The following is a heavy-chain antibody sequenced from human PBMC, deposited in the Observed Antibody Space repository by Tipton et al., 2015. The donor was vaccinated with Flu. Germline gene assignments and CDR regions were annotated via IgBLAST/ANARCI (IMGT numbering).Heavy chain of an antibody. CDR1: GGSISSSSYY. V-gene: IGHV4-39*01. CDR2: IYYSGST. Sequence: TLSLTCTVPGGSISSSSYYWGWIRQPPGKGLEWIGSIYYSGSTYYNPSLKSRVTISVDTSKNQFSLKLSSVTAADTAVYYCASGNTATGYWGQGTLVTVSS. J-gene: IGHJ4*02. D-gene: IGHD4-11*01. CDR3: ASGNTATGY.